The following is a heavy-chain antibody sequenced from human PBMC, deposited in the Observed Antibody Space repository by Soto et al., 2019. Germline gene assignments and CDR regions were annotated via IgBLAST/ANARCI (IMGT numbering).Heavy chain of an antibody. CDR3: ARQHADYCDSSGGRGMDV. V-gene: IGHV1-18*01. CDR2: ISAYNGNT. Sequence: ASVKVSCKASGYTFTSYGISWVRQAPGQGLEWMGWISAYNGNTNYAQKLQGRVTMTTDTSTSTAYMELRSLRSDDTAVYYCARQHADYCDSSGGRGMDVWGQGTTVTVSS. CDR1: GYTFTSYG. J-gene: IGHJ6*02. D-gene: IGHD3-22*01.